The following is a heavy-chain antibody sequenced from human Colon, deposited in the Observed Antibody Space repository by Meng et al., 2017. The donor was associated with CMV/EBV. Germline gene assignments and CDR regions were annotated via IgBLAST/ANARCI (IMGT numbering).Heavy chain of an antibody. CDR2: ISWDSRFI. CDR3: AKSPIWVAVAGVLHY. CDR1: GFTVSSNY. J-gene: IGHJ4*02. D-gene: IGHD6-19*01. V-gene: IGHV3-21*04. Sequence: GESLKISCAASGFTVSSNYMSWVRQAPGKGLEWVSGISWDSRFIGYADSVKGRFTISRDNAKNSLYLQMNSLRAEDTAVYYCAKSPIWVAVAGVLHYWGQGTQVTVSS.